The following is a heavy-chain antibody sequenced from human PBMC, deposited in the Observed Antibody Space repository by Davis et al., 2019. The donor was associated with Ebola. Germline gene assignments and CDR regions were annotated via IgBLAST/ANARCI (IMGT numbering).Heavy chain of an antibody. CDR2: IYSGGST. CDR3: ARASHYYYGMDV. V-gene: IGHV3-53*04. CDR1: GFTVSRNY. J-gene: IGHJ6*02. Sequence: ESLIIPCAASGFTVSRNYMSCVRQAPGKGLEWVSVIYSGGSTYYADSVKGRFTISRHNSKNTLYLQMNSLRAEDTAVYYCARASHYYYGMDVWGQGTTVTVSS.